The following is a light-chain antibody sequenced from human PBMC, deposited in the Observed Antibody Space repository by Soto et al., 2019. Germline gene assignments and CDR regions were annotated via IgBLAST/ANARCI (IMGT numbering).Light chain of an antibody. Sequence: DIQMTQSPSTLSASVGDRVTITCRASQSISSWLAWYQQKPGKAPKLLIYDASSLASGIPSRFSGSGSGTEFTITISSLQPDDFATYYCQQYNSWKTFGQGTKVEIK. CDR1: QSISSW. CDR3: QQYNSWKT. J-gene: IGKJ1*01. CDR2: DAS. V-gene: IGKV1-5*01.